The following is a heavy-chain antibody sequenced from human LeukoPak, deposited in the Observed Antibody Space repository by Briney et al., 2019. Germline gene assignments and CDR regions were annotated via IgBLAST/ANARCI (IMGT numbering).Heavy chain of an antibody. CDR2: ISAYDGNT. V-gene: IGHV1-18*01. CDR1: VYTFNRYG. Sequence: ASVTVSFLASVYTFNRYGINWVRQAPGQGLEWMGWISAYDGNTKYAQKFQGRVTMTTDTYTSTGYMELRSLRSNDAAVYYCATGSVTTGYYYGMAVWGEGTTVTVSS. J-gene: IGHJ6*04. CDR3: ATGSVTTGYYYGMAV. D-gene: IGHD4-17*01.